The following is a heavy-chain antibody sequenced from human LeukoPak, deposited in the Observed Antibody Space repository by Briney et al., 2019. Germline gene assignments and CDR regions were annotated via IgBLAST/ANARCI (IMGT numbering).Heavy chain of an antibody. CDR3: AHISSSWPDY. CDR1: GFTFSDYA. CDR2: IGGGVGSTY. J-gene: IGHJ4*02. Sequence: PGGSLILSCVASGFTFSDYAMNWVRQAPGKGLEWVSSIGGGVGSTYYYADSVKGRFTISRDNSKNTLYLQMNSLRAEDTAVYYCAHISSSWPDYWGQGTLVTVSS. D-gene: IGHD6-13*01. V-gene: IGHV3-23*01.